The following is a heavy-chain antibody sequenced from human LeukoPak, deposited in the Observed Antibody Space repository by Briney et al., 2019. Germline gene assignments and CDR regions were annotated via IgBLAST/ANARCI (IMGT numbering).Heavy chain of an antibody. V-gene: IGHV3-23*01. CDR1: GFTSSSYA. J-gene: IGHJ4*02. CDR2: ISGSGGST. D-gene: IGHD7-27*01. Sequence: GGSLRLSCAASGFTSSSYAMSWVRPAPGEGLEWVSAISGSGGSTYYADSVKGRFTISRDNSKNTLYLQMNSLRAEDTAVYYCAKDWGYFDYWGQGTLVTVSS. CDR3: AKDWGYFDY.